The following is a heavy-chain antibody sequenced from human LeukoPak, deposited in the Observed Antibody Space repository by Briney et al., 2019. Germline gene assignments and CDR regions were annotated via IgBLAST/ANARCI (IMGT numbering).Heavy chain of an antibody. D-gene: IGHD4-23*01. V-gene: IGHV3-33*01. CDR1: GFIFSNYG. Sequence: GRSLRLSCAASGFIFSNYGSHWVRQAPGKGLEWVALIWSDGSKKYYTDSVKGRFTISRDDSKNTLFLQMNSLRAEDMAVYYCARDIGTWPNSLFDYWGQGNLVTVSS. CDR3: ARDIGTWPNSLFDY. CDR2: IWSDGSKK. J-gene: IGHJ4*02.